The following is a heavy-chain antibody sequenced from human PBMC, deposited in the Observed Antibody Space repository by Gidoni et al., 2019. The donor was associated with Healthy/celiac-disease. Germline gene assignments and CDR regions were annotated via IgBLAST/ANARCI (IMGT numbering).Heavy chain of an antibody. V-gene: IGHV6-1*01. Sequence: QVQLQQSGPGLVTPSQTLSLTCAISGDSVASTSAAWNWIRQSPSRGLEWLGRTYYRSKWYNDYAVSVKSRITINPDTSKNQFSLQLNSVTPEDTAVYYCARGGMYSSGWYFHYYGMDVWGQGTTVTVSS. D-gene: IGHD6-19*01. CDR2: TYYRSKWYN. J-gene: IGHJ6*02. CDR3: ARGGMYSSGWYFHYYGMDV. CDR1: GDSVASTSAA.